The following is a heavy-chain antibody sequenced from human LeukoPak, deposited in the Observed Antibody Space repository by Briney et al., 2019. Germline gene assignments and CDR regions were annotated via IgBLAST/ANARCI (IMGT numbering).Heavy chain of an antibody. V-gene: IGHV3-72*01. CDR3: SRDGGEGGNSAFDI. CDR1: GFTFSDYI. Sequence: GGSLRLSCAASGFTFSDYILDWVRQAPGKGLEWGGRIRRGANSYTTEYAASVKGRFNISRDDSKNSLYLHMNSLKTEDTAVYHCSRDGGEGGNSAFDIWGQGTMVTVSS. D-gene: IGHD3-16*01. J-gene: IGHJ3*02. CDR2: IRRGANSYTT.